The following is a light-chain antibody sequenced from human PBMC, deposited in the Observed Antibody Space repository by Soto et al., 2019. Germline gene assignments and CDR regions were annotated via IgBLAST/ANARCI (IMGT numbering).Light chain of an antibody. CDR3: LQGYNFPHT. J-gene: IGKJ3*01. CDR1: QDIRND. V-gene: IGKV1-6*01. Sequence: AIQMTQSPSSLSASVGDRVTITCRASQDIRNDLGWYQQKPGKAPNLLIYAASTLQIGVPSRFSGSGSGTDFTRTISSLQPEDFATYYCLQGYNFPHTFGPGTKVDIK. CDR2: AAS.